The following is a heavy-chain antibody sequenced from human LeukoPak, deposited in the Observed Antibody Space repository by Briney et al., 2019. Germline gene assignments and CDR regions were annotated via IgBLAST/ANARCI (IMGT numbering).Heavy chain of an antibody. Sequence: ASETLSLTCAVSDYSISSGFYWGWIRQPPGQGLEWIGSIHFSGSTDYKPSPKSRVTISLDRSKNQFSLKLTSVAAADTAVYYCARDLTAMALGFDYWGQGTLVTVSS. CDR3: ARDLTAMALGFDY. CDR1: DYSISSGFY. D-gene: IGHD5-18*01. V-gene: IGHV4-38-2*02. CDR2: IHFSGST. J-gene: IGHJ4*02.